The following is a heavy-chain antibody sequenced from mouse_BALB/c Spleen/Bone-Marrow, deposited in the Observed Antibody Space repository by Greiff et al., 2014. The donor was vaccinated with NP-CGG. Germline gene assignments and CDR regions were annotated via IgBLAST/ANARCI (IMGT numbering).Heavy chain of an antibody. Sequence: LVKTGASVKISCKASGYSFTGYYMHWVKQSHGKSLEWIGYISCYNGATSYNQKFKGKATFTVDKSSSTAYMQLHSLTPEDAAFYFCSRGSYYGSSSYFDYWGQGTPLTVSA. CDR2: ISCYNGAT. CDR3: SRGSYYGSSSYFDY. D-gene: IGHD1-1*01. J-gene: IGHJ2*01. V-gene: IGHV1S34*01. CDR1: GYSFTGYY.